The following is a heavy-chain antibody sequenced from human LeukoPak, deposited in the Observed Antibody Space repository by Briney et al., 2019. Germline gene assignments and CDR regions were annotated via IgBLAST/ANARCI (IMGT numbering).Heavy chain of an antibody. D-gene: IGHD1-26*01. CDR2: IYDSGST. J-gene: IGHJ4*02. V-gene: IGHV4-59*08. CDR1: GGSTNSYF. CDR3: ARHGHLGGSSYFDS. Sequence: SETLSLTCTVSGGSTNSYFWSWIRQPPGKGLEWIGCIYDSGSTQINPSLKSRITISVDTSKNQFSLKLNSVTAADTAVYYCARHGHLGGSSYFDSWGQGTLVTVSS.